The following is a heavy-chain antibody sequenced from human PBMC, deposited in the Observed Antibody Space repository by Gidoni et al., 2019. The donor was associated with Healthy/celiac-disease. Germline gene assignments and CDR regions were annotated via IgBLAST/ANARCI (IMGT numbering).Heavy chain of an antibody. V-gene: IGHV4-34*01. CDR3: AREPSASDRYCSSTSCYTPRRRGMDV. CDR2: INHSGST. CDR1: GGSFSGYY. D-gene: IGHD2-2*02. J-gene: IGHJ6*02. Sequence: QVQLQQWGAGLLKPSETLSLTCAVYGGSFSGYYWIWIRQPPGKGLEWIGEINHSGSTNYNPSLKSRVTISVDTSKNQFSLKLSSVTAADTAVYYCAREPSASDRYCSSTSCYTPRRRGMDVWGQGTTVTVSS.